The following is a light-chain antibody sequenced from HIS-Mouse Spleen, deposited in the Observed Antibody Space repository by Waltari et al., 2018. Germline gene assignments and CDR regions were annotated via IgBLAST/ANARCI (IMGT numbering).Light chain of an antibody. J-gene: IGLJ3*02. CDR1: SSEVRCYNP. Sequence: QAALTQPASVSGSPGQSITISCPGTSSEVRCYNPVSWYQQHPGKATKHMNCEGSKRPSGVSNRVSGSKAGDTAYLTISGLQAEDEADYYCCSYAGSSTWVFGGGTKLTVL. CDR3: CSYAGSSTWV. V-gene: IGLV2-23*01. CDR2: EGS.